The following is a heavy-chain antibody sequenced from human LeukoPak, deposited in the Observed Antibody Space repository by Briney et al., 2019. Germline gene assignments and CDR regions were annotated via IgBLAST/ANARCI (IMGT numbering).Heavy chain of an antibody. J-gene: IGHJ4*02. CDR1: GGSISSSSYY. Sequence: PSETLSLTCTVSGGSISSSSYYWGWIRQPPGKGLEWIGSIYYSGSTYYNPSLKSRVTISVDTSKNQFSLKLSSVTAADTAVYYCARLPPKGTGPTLDYWGQGTLVTVSS. CDR3: ARLPPKGTGPTLDY. D-gene: IGHD1-1*01. CDR2: IYYSGST. V-gene: IGHV4-39*01.